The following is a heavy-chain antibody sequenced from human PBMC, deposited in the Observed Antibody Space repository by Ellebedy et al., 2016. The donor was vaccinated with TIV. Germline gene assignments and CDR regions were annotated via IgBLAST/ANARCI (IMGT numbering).Heavy chain of an antibody. CDR1: GGSFNDYY. V-gene: IGHV4-34*01. CDR2: INHSGST. J-gene: IGHJ4*02. D-gene: IGHD2-21*02. Sequence: SETLSLTXAVYGGSFNDYYWTWVRQPPGKGLEWIGEINHSGSTNYNPSLKSRVTISVDTSKNQFSLKLSSVTAADTAVYYCARGVGVTTGTDYWGQGTLVTVSS. CDR3: ARGVGVTTGTDY.